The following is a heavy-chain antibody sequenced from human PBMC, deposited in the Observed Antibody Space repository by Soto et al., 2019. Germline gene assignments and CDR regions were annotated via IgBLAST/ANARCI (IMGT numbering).Heavy chain of an antibody. V-gene: IGHV1-18*01. CDR2: ISAYNGNT. J-gene: IGHJ4*02. Sequence: GASVKVSCKASGYSFANHEINWVRQAPGQGLEWMGWISAYNGNTNYAQKLQGRVTMTTDTSTSTAYMELRSLRSDDTAVYYCARDFNGDYFDYWGQGTLVTVSS. D-gene: IGHD4-17*01. CDR1: GYSFANHE. CDR3: ARDFNGDYFDY.